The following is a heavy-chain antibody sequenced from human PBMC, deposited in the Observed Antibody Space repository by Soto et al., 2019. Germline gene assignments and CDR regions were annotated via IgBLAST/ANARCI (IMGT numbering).Heavy chain of an antibody. CDR1: GFTFSSYG. CDR3: AREAVKGGCFDY. J-gene: IGHJ4*02. Sequence: QVQLVESGGGVVQPGRSLRLSCAASGFTFSSYGMHWVRQAPGKGLEWVAVIWYDGSNKYYADSVKGRFTISRDNSKNPLYLQMNSLRAEDTAVYYCAREAVKGGCFDYWGQGTLVTVSS. CDR2: IWYDGSNK. V-gene: IGHV3-33*01. D-gene: IGHD3-16*01.